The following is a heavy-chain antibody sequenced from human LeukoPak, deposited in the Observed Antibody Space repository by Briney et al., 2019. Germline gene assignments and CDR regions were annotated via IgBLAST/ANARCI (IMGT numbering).Heavy chain of an antibody. CDR2: MYDGGTT. CDR3: AGRAELGRGFDY. Sequence: GGSLRLSCAASRFAASRGYMSWVRQAPGKGLEWVSSMYDGGTTHHADSVKGRFTISSDNSKNTMYLQTKNLAKQDRRESYCAGRAELGRGFDYWGQGTLVTVSS. CDR1: RFAASRGY. V-gene: IGHV3-66*04. D-gene: IGHD7-27*01. J-gene: IGHJ4*02.